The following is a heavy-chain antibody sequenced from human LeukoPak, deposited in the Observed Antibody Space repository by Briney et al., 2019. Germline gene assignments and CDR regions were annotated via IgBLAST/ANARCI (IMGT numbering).Heavy chain of an antibody. Sequence: SETLSLTCIGSGGSISTSAYYWGWIRQPPGEGLQCIGSIYYSVNTYYNSSLKSRVTRSVETSTSQFSLRVSSVTAADMAGEYCARQPALNHSHSDYWGQGNLVTVSS. CDR1: GGSISTSAYY. V-gene: IGHV4-39*01. J-gene: IGHJ4*02. D-gene: IGHD1-14*01. CDR2: IYYSVNT. CDR3: ARQPALNHSHSDY.